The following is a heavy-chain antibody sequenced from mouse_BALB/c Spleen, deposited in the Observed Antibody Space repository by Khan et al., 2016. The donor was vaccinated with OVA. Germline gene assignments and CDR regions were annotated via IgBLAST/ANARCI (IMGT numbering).Heavy chain of an antibody. J-gene: IGHJ2*01. V-gene: IGHV1-9*01. D-gene: IGHD1-1*01. CDR2: ILPGSGSS. CDR3: ARNDYYGSPFYFDY. Sequence: QVQLKQSGAELMKPGASVMISCKAAAYTFSNYWIEWVKQRPGHGLEWIGEILPGSGSSNYSEKFEGKATFTADTSSNTAYMQLNSLTSEDSAVHYCARNDYYGSPFYFDYWGQGTTLTVSS. CDR1: AYTFSNYW.